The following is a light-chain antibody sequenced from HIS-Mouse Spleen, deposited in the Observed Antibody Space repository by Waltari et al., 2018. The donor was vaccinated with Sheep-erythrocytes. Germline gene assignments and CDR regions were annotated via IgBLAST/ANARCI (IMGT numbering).Light chain of an antibody. CDR1: SSDVGGYNY. V-gene: IGLV2-11*01. CDR2: DVS. J-gene: IGLJ1*01. CDR3: CSYAGSYNHV. Sequence: QSALTQPRSVSGSPGQSVTISCTGTSSDVGGYNYLSWYQQHPGKAPKLMIYDVSKRPSGVPGRFSGSKVGNTASLTISGLQAEDEADYYCCSYAGSYNHVFATGTKVTVL.